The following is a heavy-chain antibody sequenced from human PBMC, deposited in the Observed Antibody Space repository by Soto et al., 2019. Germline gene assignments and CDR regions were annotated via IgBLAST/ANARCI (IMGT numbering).Heavy chain of an antibody. D-gene: IGHD3-3*01. CDR2: IYYSGST. Sequence: QVQLQESGPGLVKPSETLSLTCTVSGGSISSYYWSWIRQPPGKGLEWIGYIYYSGSTNYNPSLKSRVTISVDTSKNQFSLKLSSVTAADTAVYYCAREVGFLEWSPPEDNWFDPWGQGTLVTVSS. V-gene: IGHV4-59*01. CDR3: AREVGFLEWSPPEDNWFDP. J-gene: IGHJ5*02. CDR1: GGSISSYY.